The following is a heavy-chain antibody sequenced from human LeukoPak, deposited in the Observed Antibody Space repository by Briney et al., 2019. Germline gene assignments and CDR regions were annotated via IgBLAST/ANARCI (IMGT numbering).Heavy chain of an antibody. D-gene: IGHD6-13*01. CDR2: INNSGST. CDR3: TRVGGRRSSSYLASDY. J-gene: IGHJ4*02. CDR1: GGSFSGYY. V-gene: IGHV4-34*01. Sequence: SETLSLTCAVYGGSFSGYYWSWIRQPPGKGLEWIGEINNSGSTNYNPSLKGRFTISVDTSKNQFYLKLSSVTAADTAVYYCTRVGGRRSSSYLASDYWGQGTLVTVSS.